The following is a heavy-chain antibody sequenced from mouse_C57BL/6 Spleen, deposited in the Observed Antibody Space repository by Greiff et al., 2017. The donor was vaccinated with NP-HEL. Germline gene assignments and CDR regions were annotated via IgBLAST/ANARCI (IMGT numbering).Heavy chain of an antibody. J-gene: IGHJ1*03. CDR2: IHPNSGST. V-gene: IGHV1-64*01. CDR3: ARGDYYGSNYWYFDV. D-gene: IGHD1-1*01. CDR1: GYTFTSYW. Sequence: VQLQESGAELVKPGASVKLSCKASGYTFTSYWMHWVKQRPGQGLEWIGMIHPNSGSTNYNEKFKSKATLTVDKSSSTAYMQLSSLTSEDSAVYYCARGDYYGSNYWYFDVWGTGTTVTVSS.